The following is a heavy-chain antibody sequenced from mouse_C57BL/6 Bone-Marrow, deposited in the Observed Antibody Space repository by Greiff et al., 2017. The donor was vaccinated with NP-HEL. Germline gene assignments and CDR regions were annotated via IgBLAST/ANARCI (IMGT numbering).Heavy chain of an antibody. CDR1: GYTFTSYW. V-gene: IGHV1-74*01. Sequence: QVQLKQPGAELVKPGASVKVSCKASGYTFTSYWMHWVKQRPGQGLEWIGRIHPSDSDTNYNQKFKGKATLTVDKSSSTAYMQLSSLTSEDSAVYYCAISPRVYSNYAMDYWGQGTSVTVSS. D-gene: IGHD2-5*01. CDR2: IHPSDSDT. J-gene: IGHJ4*01. CDR3: AISPRVYSNYAMDY.